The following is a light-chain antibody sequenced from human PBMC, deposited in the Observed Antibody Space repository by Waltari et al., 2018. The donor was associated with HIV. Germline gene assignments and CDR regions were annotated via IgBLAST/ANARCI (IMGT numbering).Light chain of an antibody. CDR3: SSYMPNGTLL. CDR1: TADLLAHPS. J-gene: IGLJ2*01. CDR2: DGD. V-gene: IGLV2-14*01. Sequence: QSALTQPASVSGSPGQTLTFSCSTFTADLLAHPSISSFRHPPTGVPHLILLDGDNRPSGVPFRYSGTKTDTTASLTISGLLFEDEGDYYCSSYMPNGTLLFGGGTKVTVL.